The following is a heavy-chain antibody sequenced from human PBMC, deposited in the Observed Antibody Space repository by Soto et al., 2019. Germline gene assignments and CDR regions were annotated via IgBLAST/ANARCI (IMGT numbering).Heavy chain of an antibody. Sequence: GGSLRLSCAGNGLTMSTYAMSWVRQAPGKGLEWVSTIAGVDIFYADSVQGRFTISIDNSKNLLFLQMNSLTADDTATYYCAKDHFKGNGIYDGFHVWGQGTTVTVSS. J-gene: IGHJ3*01. CDR1: GLTMSTYA. V-gene: IGHV3-23*01. CDR3: AKDHFKGNGIYDGFHV. D-gene: IGHD1-20*01. CDR2: IAGVDI.